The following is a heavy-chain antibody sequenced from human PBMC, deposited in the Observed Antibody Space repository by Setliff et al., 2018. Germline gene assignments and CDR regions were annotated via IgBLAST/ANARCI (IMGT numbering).Heavy chain of an antibody. CDR1: GGTFSSYA. V-gene: IGHV1-8*03. CDR3: ARAELLWLPMVDY. D-gene: IGHD3-10*01. Sequence: ASVKVSCKASGGTFSSYAISWVRQAPGQGLEWMGWMNPNSGNTGYAQKFQGRVTITRNTSISTAYMELSSLRSEDTAVYYCARAELLWLPMVDYWGQGTLVTVSS. J-gene: IGHJ4*02. CDR2: MNPNSGNT.